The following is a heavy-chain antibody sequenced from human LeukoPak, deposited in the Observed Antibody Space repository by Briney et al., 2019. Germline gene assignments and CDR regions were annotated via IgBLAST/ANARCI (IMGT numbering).Heavy chain of an antibody. CDR3: ARGYSSSWYFDPYYYYMDV. CDR2: IYYSGST. CDR1: GGSISSSSYY. D-gene: IGHD6-13*01. J-gene: IGHJ6*03. Sequence: SETLSLTCTVSGGSISSSSYYWSWIRQPPGKGLEWIGYIYYSGSTNYNPSLKSRVTISVDTSKNQFSLKLSSVTAADTAVYYCARGYSSSWYFDPYYYYMDVWGKGTTVTISS. V-gene: IGHV4-61*01.